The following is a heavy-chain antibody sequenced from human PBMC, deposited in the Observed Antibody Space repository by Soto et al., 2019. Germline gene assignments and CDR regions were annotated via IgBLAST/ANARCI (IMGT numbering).Heavy chain of an antibody. Sequence: PGESLKISCKGSGYSFTSYWIGRVLQMPGKGLEWMGIIYPGDSDTRYSPSFQGQVTISADKSISTAYLQWSSLKASDTAMYYCARLSGYVYYYYYMDVWGKGTTVTVSS. CDR2: IYPGDSDT. CDR3: ARLSGYVYYYYYMDV. V-gene: IGHV5-51*01. D-gene: IGHD5-12*01. CDR1: GYSFTSYW. J-gene: IGHJ6*03.